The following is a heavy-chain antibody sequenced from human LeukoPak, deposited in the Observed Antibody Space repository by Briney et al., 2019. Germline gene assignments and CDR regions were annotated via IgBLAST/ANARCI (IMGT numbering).Heavy chain of an antibody. J-gene: IGHJ4*02. CDR1: GFTFSSYG. Sequence: PGGSLRLSCAASGFTFSSYGMHWVRQAPGKGLVWVSRINSDVSSAGYADSVKGRFAISRDDAKNTLYLQMNSLRAEDTAVYYCARGWLRSDYCFDSWGQGTLVTVSS. V-gene: IGHV3-74*01. CDR3: ARGWLRSDYCFDS. D-gene: IGHD5-12*01. CDR2: INSDVSSA.